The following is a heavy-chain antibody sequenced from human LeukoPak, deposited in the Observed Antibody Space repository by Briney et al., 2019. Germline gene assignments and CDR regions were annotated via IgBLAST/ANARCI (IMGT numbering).Heavy chain of an antibody. CDR3: ARGHYDFWSGQTTRQYYYYYGMDV. D-gene: IGHD3-3*01. Sequence: KPSETLSLTCAVYGGSFSGYYWSWIRQPPGKGLEWIGEINHSGSTNYNPSLKSRVTISVDTSKNQFSLKLSSVTAADTAVYYCARGHYDFWSGQTTRQYYYYYGMDVWGQGTTVTVSS. J-gene: IGHJ6*02. V-gene: IGHV4-34*01. CDR2: INHSGST. CDR1: GGSFSGYY.